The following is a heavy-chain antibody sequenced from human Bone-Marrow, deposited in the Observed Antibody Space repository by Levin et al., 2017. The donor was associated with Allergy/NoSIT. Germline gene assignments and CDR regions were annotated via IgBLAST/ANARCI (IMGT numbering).Heavy chain of an antibody. J-gene: IGHJ5*02. CDR1: GLTFTNFW. CDR2: IKQDGSEQ. CDR3: ATFHRRNH. D-gene: IGHD3-3*02. Sequence: PGGSLRLSCAASGLTFTNFWMSWVRQAPGKGVEWVANIKQDGSEQEYVDSVKGRFIVSTDSARNLLHLQMNNLGAEDTAVYFCATFHRRNHWGQGTLVTVSS. V-gene: IGHV3-7*01.